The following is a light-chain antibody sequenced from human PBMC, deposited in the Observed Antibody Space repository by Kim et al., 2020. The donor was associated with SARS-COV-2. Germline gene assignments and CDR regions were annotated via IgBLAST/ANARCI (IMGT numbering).Light chain of an antibody. CDR2: GAS. CDR1: KDISSY. CDR3: QIYNSAPRT. Sequence: ASVGDSAPFTCWTNKDISSYLVWFQHKPGKAPRLLIYGASTLHSEVPSRFSGSGSGTDFTLTISSLQPEDVATYYCQIYNSAPRTFGQGTKVDIK. V-gene: IGKV1-27*01. J-gene: IGKJ1*01.